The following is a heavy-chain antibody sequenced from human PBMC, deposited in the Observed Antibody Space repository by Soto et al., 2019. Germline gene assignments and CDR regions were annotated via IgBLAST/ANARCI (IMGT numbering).Heavy chain of an antibody. CDR1: GGSVSSGSYY. J-gene: IGHJ4*02. V-gene: IGHV4-61*01. CDR3: ARVAVFGVVLDF. CDR2: VNYNGST. Sequence: SETLSLTCTVSGGSVSSGSYYWSWIRQSPGRGLEWIGIVNYNGSTTYNPSFKSRVTLSVDTSKNQFSLKLHSVTAADTAIYYCARVAVFGVVLDFWGQGTQVTVSS. D-gene: IGHD3-3*01.